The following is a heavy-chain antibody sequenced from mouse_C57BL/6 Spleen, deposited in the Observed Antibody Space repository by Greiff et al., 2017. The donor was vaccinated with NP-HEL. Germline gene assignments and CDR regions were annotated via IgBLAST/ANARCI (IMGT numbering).Heavy chain of an antibody. Sequence: QVQLQQSGAELVRPGASVKLSCKASGYTFTDYYINWVKQRPGQGLEWIARIYPGSGNTYYNEKFKGKATLTAEKSSSTAYMQLSSLTSEDSAVYFCARQGFYDGYYRDYYAMDYWGQGTSVTVSS. V-gene: IGHV1-76*01. CDR2: IYPGSGNT. J-gene: IGHJ4*01. CDR1: GYTFTDYY. CDR3: ARQGFYDGYYRDYYAMDY. D-gene: IGHD2-3*01.